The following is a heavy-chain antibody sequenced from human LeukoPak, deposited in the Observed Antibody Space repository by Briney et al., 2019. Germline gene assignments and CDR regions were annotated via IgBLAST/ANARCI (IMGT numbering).Heavy chain of an antibody. V-gene: IGHV3-30*04. D-gene: IGHD2-8*01. CDR3: ARVYLERLTAGYFDH. J-gene: IGHJ4*02. CDR2: ISDDGRHN. Sequence: GALRLSCAASGFTFSTYAMNWVRQAPGKGLEWVAVISDDGRHNYYADSVKGRFTISRDNSKSTLYLQMNSLRDDDSAAYFCARVYLERLTAGYFDHWGQGTQVTVSP. CDR1: GFTFSTYA.